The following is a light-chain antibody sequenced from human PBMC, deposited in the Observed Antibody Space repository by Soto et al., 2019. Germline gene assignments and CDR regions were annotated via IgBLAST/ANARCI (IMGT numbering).Light chain of an antibody. CDR3: QQYDDLPFT. J-gene: IGKJ3*01. CDR2: DAS. CDR1: QTIRTY. Sequence: DIQMTQSPSALSASVGDRVTITCQASQTIRTYLNWYQQKPGQAPKLLIADASNLGIGVPSRFSGSGSGTDFTFTISSLQPEDIATYDCQQYDDLPFTFGPGTKVDIK. V-gene: IGKV1-33*01.